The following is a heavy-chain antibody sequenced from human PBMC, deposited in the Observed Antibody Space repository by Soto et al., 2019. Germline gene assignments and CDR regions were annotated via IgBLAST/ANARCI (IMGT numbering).Heavy chain of an antibody. CDR1: GGSISSSSYY. CDR3: VPAGYNGGYYYYGMDV. V-gene: IGHV4-39*01. D-gene: IGHD5-12*01. J-gene: IGHJ6*02. Sequence: SETLSLTSTVSGGSISSSSYYWGWIRQPPGKGLEWIGSIYYSGSTYYNPSLKSRVTISVDTSKNQFSLKLSSVTAADTAVYYCVPAGYNGGYYYYGMDVWGQGTTVTVSS. CDR2: IYYSGST.